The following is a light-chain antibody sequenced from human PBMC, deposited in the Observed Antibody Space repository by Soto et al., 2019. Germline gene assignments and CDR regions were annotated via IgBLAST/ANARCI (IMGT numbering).Light chain of an antibody. J-gene: IGKJ2*03. CDR3: QHYNSWPYS. V-gene: IGKV3-15*01. CDR2: GAS. CDR1: ESISTN. Sequence: EIVMTQSPATQSVSPGERATLSCTASESISTNLAWYQHKPGQAPRLLIYGASTRATGVPPRFSGSGSGTESTLAISSLQSEDFAVYYCQHYNSWPYSFGQGTKLDVK.